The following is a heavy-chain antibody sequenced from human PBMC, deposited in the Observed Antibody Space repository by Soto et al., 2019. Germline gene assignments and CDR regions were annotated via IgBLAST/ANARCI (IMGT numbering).Heavy chain of an antibody. J-gene: IGHJ5*02. CDR2: IKSDGSST. CDR1: GFIFSSYW. Sequence: GGSLRLSCAASGFIFSSYWMHWVRQAPGKGLVSVSRIKSDGSSTTYADSVKGRFTISRDNARNTLYLQMSSLRAEDTAVYYCGRDYMARGRDSNWFDPWGQGTLVTVSS. D-gene: IGHD3-10*01. V-gene: IGHV3-74*01. CDR3: GRDYMARGRDSNWFDP.